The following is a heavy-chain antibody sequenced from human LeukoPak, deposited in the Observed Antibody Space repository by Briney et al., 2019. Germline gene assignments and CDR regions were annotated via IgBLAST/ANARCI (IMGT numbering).Heavy chain of an antibody. J-gene: IGHJ4*02. CDR1: GFTFSDYY. CDR2: ISSSGSTI. D-gene: IGHD2-2*01. V-gene: IGHV3-11*01. CDR3: GSSLVVQEFSIDY. Sequence: GGSLRLSCAASGFTFSDYYMSWIRQAPGKGLEWVSYISSSGSTIYYADSVKGRFTISRDNSKNTLYLQMNSLRAGDTAVYYCGSSLVVQEFSIDYWGQGTLVTVSS.